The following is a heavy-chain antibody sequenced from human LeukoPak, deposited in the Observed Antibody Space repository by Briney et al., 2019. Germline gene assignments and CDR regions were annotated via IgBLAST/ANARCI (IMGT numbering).Heavy chain of an antibody. Sequence: AGGSLRLSCAASGFTFSSYGMHWVRQAPGKGLEWVAFIRYDGSNKYYADSVKGRFTISRDNAKNSLYLQMNSLRAEDTAVYYCARDPGNIVVVPALDYWGQGTLVTVSS. CDR1: GFTFSSYG. D-gene: IGHD2-2*01. CDR2: IRYDGSNK. CDR3: ARDPGNIVVVPALDY. V-gene: IGHV3-30*02. J-gene: IGHJ4*02.